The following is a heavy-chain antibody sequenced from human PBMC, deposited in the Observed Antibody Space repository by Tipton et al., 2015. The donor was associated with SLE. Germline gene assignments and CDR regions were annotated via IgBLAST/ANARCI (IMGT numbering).Heavy chain of an antibody. V-gene: IGHV3-21*01. CDR1: GFIFSSYT. J-gene: IGHJ4*02. D-gene: IGHD3/OR15-3a*01. CDR3: ARDGLTAGTFEH. Sequence: SLRLSCAVSGFIFSSYTMNWVRQAPGKGLEWVSSISSSSNYIYYAESVKGQFIISRDNTKNSLYLQMNSLTADDTAVYYCARDGLTAGTFEHWGQGTLVTVSS. CDR2: ISSSSNYI.